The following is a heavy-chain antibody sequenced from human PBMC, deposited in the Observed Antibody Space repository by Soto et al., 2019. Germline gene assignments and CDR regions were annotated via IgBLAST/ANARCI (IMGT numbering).Heavy chain of an antibody. D-gene: IGHD4-17*01. CDR3: ARETTKYGMDV. Sequence: SETLSLTCTVSGGSISSYYWSWIRQPPGKGLEWIGYIYYSGSTNYNPSLNSRVTISVDTSKNQFSLKLSSVTAADTAVYYCARETTKYGMDVWGQGTTVTVSS. CDR1: GGSISSYY. V-gene: IGHV4-59*01. J-gene: IGHJ6*02. CDR2: IYYSGST.